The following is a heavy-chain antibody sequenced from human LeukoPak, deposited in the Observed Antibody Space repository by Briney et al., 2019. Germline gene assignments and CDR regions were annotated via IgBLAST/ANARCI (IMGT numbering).Heavy chain of an antibody. D-gene: IGHD1-26*01. CDR3: ARGSPGAYYFDY. CDR1: GGSISSYY. CDR2: INHSGST. Sequence: SETLSLTCTVSGGSISSYYWSWIRQPPGKGLEWIGEINHSGSTNYNPSLKSRVTISVDTSKNQFSLKLSSVTAADTAVYYCARGSPGAYYFDYWGQGTLVTVSS. J-gene: IGHJ4*02. V-gene: IGHV4-34*01.